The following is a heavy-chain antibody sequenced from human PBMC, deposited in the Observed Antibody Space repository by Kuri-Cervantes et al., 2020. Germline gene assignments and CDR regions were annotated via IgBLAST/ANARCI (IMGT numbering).Heavy chain of an antibody. CDR2: INAGNGNT. J-gene: IGHJ4*02. Sequence: ASVKVSCKASGYTFTSYAMHWARQAPGQRLEWMGWINAGNGNTKYSQKFQGRVTITRDTSASTAYMELRSLRSDDTAVYYCARDWGSGWERGAFDYWGQGTLVTVSS. V-gene: IGHV1-3*01. CDR1: GYTFTSYA. CDR3: ARDWGSGWERGAFDY. D-gene: IGHD6-19*01.